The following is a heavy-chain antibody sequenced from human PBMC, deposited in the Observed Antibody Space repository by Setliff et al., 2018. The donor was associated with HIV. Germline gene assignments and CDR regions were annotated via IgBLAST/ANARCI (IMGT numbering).Heavy chain of an antibody. Sequence: SETLSLTCTVSGGSISSSSYYWGWIRQPPGKGLEWIGYIHYSGSIYYNPSLKSRVTISVDTSKNQFSLKLSSVTAADTAVYYCTRVCPPVRYNFWSGYYPKAGYFDYWGQGALVTVSS. CDR3: TRVCPPVRYNFWSGYYPKAGYFDY. CDR1: GGSISSSSYY. V-gene: IGHV4-31*03. J-gene: IGHJ4*02. CDR2: IHYSGSI. D-gene: IGHD3-3*01.